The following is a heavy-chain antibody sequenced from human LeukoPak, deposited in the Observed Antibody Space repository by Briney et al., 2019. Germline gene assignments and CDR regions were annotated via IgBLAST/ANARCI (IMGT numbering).Heavy chain of an antibody. V-gene: IGHV4-59*01. D-gene: IGHD1-26*01. J-gene: IGHJ5*02. CDR3: ARREEDWFDP. CDR1: GGSISSYY. CDR2: IYYSGST. Sequence: PSETLSLTCTVSGGSISSYYWSWIRQPPGKGLEWIGYIYYSGSTNYNPSLKSRVTISVDKSKNQFSLKLSSVTAADTAVYYCARREEDWFDPWGQGTLVTVSS.